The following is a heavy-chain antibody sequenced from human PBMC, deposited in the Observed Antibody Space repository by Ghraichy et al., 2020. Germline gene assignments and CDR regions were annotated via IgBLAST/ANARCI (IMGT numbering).Heavy chain of an antibody. CDR2: IGTAGDP. V-gene: IGHV3-13*05. J-gene: IGHJ3*02. CDR1: GFTFSSYD. Sequence: GGSLRLSCAASGFTFSSYDMHWVRQATGKGLEWVSAIGTAGDPYYPGSVKGRFTISRENAKNSLYLQMNSLRAGDTAVYYCARATLGSGISTGGAFDIWGQGTMVTVSS. D-gene: IGHD2-15*01. CDR3: ARATLGSGISTGGAFDI.